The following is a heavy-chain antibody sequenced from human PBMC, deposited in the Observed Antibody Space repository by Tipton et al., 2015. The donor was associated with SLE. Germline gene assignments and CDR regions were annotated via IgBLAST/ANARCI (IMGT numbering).Heavy chain of an antibody. Sequence: TLSLTCIVSGGSLSIYKWTWIRQPPGKGLEWIGRIYTNENTNYNPSLKSRVTISVDTSKNQFSLKLSSVTAADTAVYYCARDAPGGGLDYWGQGTLVTVSS. J-gene: IGHJ4*02. CDR1: GGSLSIYK. CDR2: IYTNENT. CDR3: ARDAPGGGLDY. V-gene: IGHV4-4*07. D-gene: IGHD1-26*01.